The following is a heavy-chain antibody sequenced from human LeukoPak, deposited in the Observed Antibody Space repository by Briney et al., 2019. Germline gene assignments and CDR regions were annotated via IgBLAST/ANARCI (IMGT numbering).Heavy chain of an antibody. V-gene: IGHV4-61*02. CDR1: GDSISSGDYY. D-gene: IGHD1-26*01. Sequence: PSETLSLTCTVSGDSISSGDYYWSWIRQPAGKGLEWIGRISSSGSTNYNPSLKSRVTISVDTSKNQFSLKLSSVTAADTAVYYCARGAGGNQIDAFDIWGQGTMVTVSS. J-gene: IGHJ3*02. CDR3: ARGAGGNQIDAFDI. CDR2: ISSSGST.